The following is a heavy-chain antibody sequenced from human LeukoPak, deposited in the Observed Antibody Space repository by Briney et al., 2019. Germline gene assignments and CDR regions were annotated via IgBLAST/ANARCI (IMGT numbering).Heavy chain of an antibody. Sequence: SVNVSCKASGGTFSSYAISWVRPAPGQGLEWMGGIIPIFGTANYAQKFQGRVTITADESTTTAYMELSSLRSEDTAVYYCARWTRNDHSSSWFTHYFDYWGQGTLVTVSS. CDR1: GGTFSSYA. V-gene: IGHV1-69*01. J-gene: IGHJ4*02. D-gene: IGHD6-13*01. CDR3: ARWTRNDHSSSWFTHYFDY. CDR2: IIPIFGTA.